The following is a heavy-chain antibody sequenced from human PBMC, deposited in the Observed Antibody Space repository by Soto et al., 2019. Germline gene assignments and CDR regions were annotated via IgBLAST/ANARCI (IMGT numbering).Heavy chain of an antibody. CDR1: GFTFSSYA. CDR2: ISGSGGST. J-gene: IGHJ6*02. CDR3: AKSSYYYHYGMDV. Sequence: GSLRLSCAASGFTFSSYAMSWVRQAPGKGLEWVSAISGSGGSTYYADSVKGRFTISRDNSKNTLYLQMNSLGAEDTAVYYCAKSSYYYHYGMDVWGQGTTVTVSS. V-gene: IGHV3-23*01.